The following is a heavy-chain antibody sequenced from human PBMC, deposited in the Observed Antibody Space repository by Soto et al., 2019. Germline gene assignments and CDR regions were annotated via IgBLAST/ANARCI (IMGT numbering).Heavy chain of an antibody. CDR1: VFSLSTSGVG. Sequence: SGPTLVNPTQTLTLTCTFSVFSLSTSGVGVGWIRQPPGKALEWLALIYWNDDKRYSPSLKSRLTITKDTSKNQVVLTMTNMDPVDTATYYCAHTARALAARRDWFDYWGQGTLVTVSS. V-gene: IGHV2-5*01. D-gene: IGHD6-6*01. CDR2: IYWNDDK. CDR3: AHTARALAARRDWFDY. J-gene: IGHJ4*02.